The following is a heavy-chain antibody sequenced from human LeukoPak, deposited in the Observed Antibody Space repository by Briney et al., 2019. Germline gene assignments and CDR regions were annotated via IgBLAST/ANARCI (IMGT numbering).Heavy chain of an antibody. D-gene: IGHD2-2*01. CDR3: AREGSTSPYDRFDP. J-gene: IGHJ5*02. CDR2: INHSGST. Sequence: PSETLSLTCAVYGGSFSGYYWSWIRQPPGKGLEWIGEINHSGSTNYNPSLKSRVTISVDTSKNQFSLKLSSVTAADTAVYYCAREGSTSPYDRFDPWGQGTLVTVSS. CDR1: GGSFSGYY. V-gene: IGHV4-34*01.